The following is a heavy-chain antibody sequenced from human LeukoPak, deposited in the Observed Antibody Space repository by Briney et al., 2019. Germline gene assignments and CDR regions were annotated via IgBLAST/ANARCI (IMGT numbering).Heavy chain of an antibody. D-gene: IGHD6-6*01. CDR3: ARVWGGDSSSSPFDY. J-gene: IGHJ4*02. Sequence: ASVKVSCKASGYIFTSYFMHWVRQAPGQGLEWMGLINPSGGSTRYAQKFQGRVTITRDMSTSTVYMELSSLRSEDTAVYYCARVWGGDSSSSPFDYWGQGTLVTVSS. CDR1: GYIFTSYF. V-gene: IGHV1-46*01. CDR2: INPSGGST.